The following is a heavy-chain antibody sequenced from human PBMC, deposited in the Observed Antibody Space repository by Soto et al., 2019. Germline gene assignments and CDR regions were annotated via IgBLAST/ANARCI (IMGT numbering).Heavy chain of an antibody. CDR2: IIPIPGTA. CDR1: GGTFSSYA. D-gene: IGHD2-2*01. Sequence: QVQLVQSGAEVMKPGSSVKVSCKASGGTFSSYAISWVRQAPGQGLEWMGGIIPIPGTANYAQKFQGRVTITADESTSTAYMELSSLRSEDTAVYYCARSQGSSTSLEIYYYYYYGMDVWGQGTTVTVSS. J-gene: IGHJ6*02. V-gene: IGHV1-69*01. CDR3: ARSQGSSTSLEIYYYYYYGMDV.